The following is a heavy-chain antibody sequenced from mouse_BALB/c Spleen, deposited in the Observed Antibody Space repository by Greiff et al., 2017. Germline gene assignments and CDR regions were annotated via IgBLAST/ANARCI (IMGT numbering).Heavy chain of an antibody. CDR1: GFTFSSYG. D-gene: IGHD1-1*01. CDR2: INSNGGST. Sequence: EVMLVESGGGLVQPGGSLKLSCAASGFTFSSYGMSWVRQTPDKRLELVATINSNGGSTYYPDSVKGRFTISRDNAKNTLYLQMSSLKSEDTAMYYCARSATGGFAYWGQGTLVTVSA. V-gene: IGHV5-6-3*01. J-gene: IGHJ3*01. CDR3: ARSATGGFAY.